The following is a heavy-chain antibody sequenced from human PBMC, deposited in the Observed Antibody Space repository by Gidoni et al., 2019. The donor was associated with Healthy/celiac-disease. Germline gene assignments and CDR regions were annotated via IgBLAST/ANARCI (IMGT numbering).Heavy chain of an antibody. CDR2: INPNSGGT. CDR3: ARDKGYDFWSGLGWFDP. V-gene: IGHV1-2*02. D-gene: IGHD3-3*01. Sequence: VRQAPGQGLEWMGWINPNSGGTNYAQKFQGRVTMTRDTSISTAYMELSRLRSDDTAVYYCARDKGYDFWSGLGWFDPWGQGTLVTVSS. J-gene: IGHJ5*02.